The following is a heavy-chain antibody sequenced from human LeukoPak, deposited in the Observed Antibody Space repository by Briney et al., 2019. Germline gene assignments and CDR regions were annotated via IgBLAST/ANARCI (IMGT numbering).Heavy chain of an antibody. CDR3: AKDWHILTGRNCFDP. Sequence: ASVKVSCKAPGYTFTSYGISWVRQAPGQGLEWMGWISAYNGNTNYAQKLQGRVTMTTDTSTSTAYMELRSLRFDDTAIYYCAKDWHILTGRNCFDPWGQGTLVTVSS. D-gene: IGHD3-9*01. J-gene: IGHJ5*02. CDR1: GYTFTSYG. V-gene: IGHV1-18*01. CDR2: ISAYNGNT.